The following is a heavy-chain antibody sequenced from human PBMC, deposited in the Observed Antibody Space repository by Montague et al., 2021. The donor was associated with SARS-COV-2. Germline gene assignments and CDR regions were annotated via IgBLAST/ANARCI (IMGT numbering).Heavy chain of an antibody. J-gene: IGHJ2*01. CDR2: ISGSGGST. V-gene: IGHV3-23*01. D-gene: IGHD3-3*01. CDR1: GFTFSNYA. CDR3: AKDAYYDFWSGWYFDL. Sequence: SLRLSWAASGFTFSNYAMNWVRQAPGKGLEWVSAISGSGGSTYYADSVKGRFTISRDNSKNTLYLQMNSLRAEDTAVYYCAKDAYYDFWSGWYFDLWGRGTLVTVSS.